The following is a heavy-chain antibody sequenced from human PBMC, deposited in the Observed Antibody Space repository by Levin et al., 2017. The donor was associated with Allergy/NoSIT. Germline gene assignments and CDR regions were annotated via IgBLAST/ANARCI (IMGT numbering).Heavy chain of an antibody. CDR1: RFTFSSYA. D-gene: IGHD6-13*01. Sequence: PGESLKISCAASRFTFSSYAMHWVRQAPGKGLEWVAVISYDGSNKYYADSVKGRFTISRDNSKNTLYLQMNSLRAEDTAVHYGARSEAAVDAFDIWGQGTMVTVSS. J-gene: IGHJ3*02. CDR3: ARSEAAVDAFDI. V-gene: IGHV3-30-3*01. CDR2: ISYDGSNK.